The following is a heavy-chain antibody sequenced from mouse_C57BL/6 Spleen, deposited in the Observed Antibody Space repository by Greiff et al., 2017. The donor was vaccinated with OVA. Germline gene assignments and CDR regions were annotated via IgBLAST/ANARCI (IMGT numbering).Heavy chain of an antibody. Sequence: QVPLQQPGTELVKPGASVQLSCKASGYTFTSYWMHWVKQRPGQGLEWIGNINPSNGGTNYNEKFKSKATLTVDKSSSTAYMQLSSLTSEDSAVYYCAREGNPRAMDYWGQGTSVTVSS. D-gene: IGHD2-1*01. CDR2: INPSNGGT. CDR1: GYTFTSYW. CDR3: AREGNPRAMDY. J-gene: IGHJ4*01. V-gene: IGHV1-53*01.